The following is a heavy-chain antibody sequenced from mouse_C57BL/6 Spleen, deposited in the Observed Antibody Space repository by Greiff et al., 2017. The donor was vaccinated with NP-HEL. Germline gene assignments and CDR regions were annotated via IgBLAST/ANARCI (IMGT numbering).Heavy chain of an antibody. J-gene: IGHJ3*01. D-gene: IGHD4-1*02. CDR3: AREGSTGGFAY. V-gene: IGHV1-54*01. Sequence: VQLQQSGAELVRPGTSVKVSCKASGYAFTNYLIEWVKQRPGQGLEWIGVINPGSGGTNYNEKFKGKATLTADKSSSTAYMQLSSLTSEDSAVYFCAREGSTGGFAYWGQRTLVTVSA. CDR2: INPGSGGT. CDR1: GYAFTNYL.